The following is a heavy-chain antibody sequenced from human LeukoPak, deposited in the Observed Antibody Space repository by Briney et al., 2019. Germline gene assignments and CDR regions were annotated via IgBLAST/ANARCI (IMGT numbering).Heavy chain of an antibody. Sequence: GRSLKLSCAASGLTFSVSAMHWVRQPSEKGLEWDGNNLSKANNDATAYAASVKGSLAISRDDSKNIADLHMYCRTTEDTAVYYCARHGIGLDYWGQGTLVTVSS. CDR1: GLTFSVSA. D-gene: IGHD1-26*01. CDR2: NLSKANNDAT. V-gene: IGHV3-73*01. J-gene: IGHJ4*02. CDR3: ARHGIGLDY.